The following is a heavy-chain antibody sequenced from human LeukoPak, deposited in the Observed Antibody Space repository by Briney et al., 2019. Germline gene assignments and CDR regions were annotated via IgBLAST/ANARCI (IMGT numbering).Heavy chain of an antibody. CDR2: IYTSGST. J-gene: IGHJ6*03. CDR1: GGSISSGSYY. CDR3: ARDLRMALKWELLRAYYYYMDV. D-gene: IGHD1-26*01. Sequence: SQTLSLTCTVSGGSISSGSYYWSWIRQPAGKGLEWIGRIYTSGSTNYNPSLKSRVTMSVDTSKNQFSLKLSSVTAADTAVYYCARDLRMALKWELLRAYYYYMDVWGKGTTVTVSS. V-gene: IGHV4-61*02.